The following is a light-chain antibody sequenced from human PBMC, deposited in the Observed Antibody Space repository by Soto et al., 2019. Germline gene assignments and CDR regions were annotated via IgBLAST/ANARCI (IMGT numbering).Light chain of an antibody. J-gene: IGKJ2*01. CDR3: QQYNIYPYT. V-gene: IGKV1-5*03. CDR2: EAS. Sequence: DIQMTQSPSSLSASVGDRVTITCRASQSISGWLAWYQQKPGKAPKLLIYEASTLESGVPSRFSGSGSGTAFTLTVNSLQPDDFATYYCQQYNIYPYTFGQGTKVEIK. CDR1: QSISGW.